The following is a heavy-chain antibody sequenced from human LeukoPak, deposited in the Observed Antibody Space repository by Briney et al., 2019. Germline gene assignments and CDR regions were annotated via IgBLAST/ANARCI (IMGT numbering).Heavy chain of an antibody. CDR2: INHSGST. D-gene: IGHD1-1*01. CDR1: GGSFSGYY. J-gene: IGHJ5*02. Sequence: PSETLSLTCAVYGGSFSGYYWSWIRQPPGKGLEWIGEINHSGSTNYNPSLKSRVTISVDTSKNQFSLKLSSVTAADTAVYYCARVGGLSQLFDPWGQGTLVTVSS. CDR3: ARVGGLSQLFDP. V-gene: IGHV4-34*01.